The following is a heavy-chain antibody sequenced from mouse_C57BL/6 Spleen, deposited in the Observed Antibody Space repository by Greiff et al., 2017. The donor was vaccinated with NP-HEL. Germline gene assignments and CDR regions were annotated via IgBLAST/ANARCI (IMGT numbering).Heavy chain of an antibody. CDR3: ARDRYDHYFDY. V-gene: IGHV1-80*01. CDR2: IYPGDGDT. CDR1: GYAFSSYW. J-gene: IGHJ2*01. D-gene: IGHD2-3*01. Sequence: QVQLKQSGAELVKPGASVKISCKASGYAFSSYWMNWVKQRPGKGLEWIGQIYPGDGDTNYNGKFKGKATLTADKSSSTAYMQLSSLTSEDSAVYFCARDRYDHYFDYWGQGTTLTVSS.